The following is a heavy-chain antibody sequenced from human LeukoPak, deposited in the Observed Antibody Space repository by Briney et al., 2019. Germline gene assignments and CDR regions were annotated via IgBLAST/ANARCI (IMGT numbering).Heavy chain of an antibody. Sequence: PSETLSLTCTASGGSISGYYWSWIRQSPGEGLVWIGYIYYSGSTHYNPSLKSRVTISIDMSKNQFSLKLSSVTAADTALYYCARHFTYHYDSSGYPRDGFDIWGQGTMVTVSS. CDR3: ARHFTYHYDSSGYPRDGFDI. CDR1: GGSISGYY. D-gene: IGHD3-22*01. CDR2: IYYSGST. J-gene: IGHJ3*02. V-gene: IGHV4-59*08.